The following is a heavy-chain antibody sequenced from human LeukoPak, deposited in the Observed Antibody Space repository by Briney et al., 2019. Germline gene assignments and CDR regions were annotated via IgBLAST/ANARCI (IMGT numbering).Heavy chain of an antibody. V-gene: IGHV3-74*01. J-gene: IGHJ3*02. Sequence: GSLRLSCAASGFTFSSYWMHWVRQAPGKGLVWVSRINSDGSSTSYADSVKGRFTISRDNAKITLYLQMNSLRAEDTAVYYCARDGPLDSGSYFPAFDIWGQGTMVTVSS. D-gene: IGHD1-26*01. CDR2: INSDGSST. CDR1: GFTFSSYW. CDR3: ARDGPLDSGSYFPAFDI.